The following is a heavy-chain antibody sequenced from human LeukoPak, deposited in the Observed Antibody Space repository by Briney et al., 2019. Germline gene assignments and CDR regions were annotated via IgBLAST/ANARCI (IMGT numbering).Heavy chain of an antibody. CDR3: ARRPQAVAGAFDI. Sequence: PSETLSLTCTVSGGSISSSSYYWGWIRQPPGKGLEWIESIYYSGSTYYNPSLKSRVTISVDTSKNQFSLKLSSVTAADTAVYYCARRPQAVAGAFDIWGQGTMVTVSS. J-gene: IGHJ3*02. CDR2: IYYSGST. V-gene: IGHV4-39*01. CDR1: GGSISSSSYY. D-gene: IGHD6-19*01.